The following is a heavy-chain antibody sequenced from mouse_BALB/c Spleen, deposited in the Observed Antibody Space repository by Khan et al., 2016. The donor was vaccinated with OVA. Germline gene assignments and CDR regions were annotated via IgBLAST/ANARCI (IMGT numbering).Heavy chain of an antibody. CDR3: VRRGYGNYWFAY. D-gene: IGHD2-1*01. V-gene: IGHV14-1*02. Sequence: VRLQQSGAELVRPGALVKLSCKASGFNIKDYYMVWVKQRPEQGLEWIGWLDPENGNTVYDPKFQAKASITADTSSNTAYLQLSSLTSEDTAVYYCVRRGYGNYWFAYWGQGTLVTVSA. CDR1: GFNIKDYY. CDR2: LDPENGNT. J-gene: IGHJ3*01.